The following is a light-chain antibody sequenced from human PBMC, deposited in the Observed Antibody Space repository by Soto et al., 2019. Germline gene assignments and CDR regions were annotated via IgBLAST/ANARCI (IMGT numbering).Light chain of an antibody. V-gene: IGLV2-14*01. J-gene: IGLJ1*01. CDR3: GSYTGSIYV. Sequence: QSALTQPASVSGSPGQSITISCTGTSSDVGGYKFVSWYQQHPGKAPKLMIYEVSNRPSWVSSRFSGSKSGNTASLTISGLQAEDEADYYCGSYTGSIYVFGTGTKVTVL. CDR2: EVS. CDR1: SSDVGGYKF.